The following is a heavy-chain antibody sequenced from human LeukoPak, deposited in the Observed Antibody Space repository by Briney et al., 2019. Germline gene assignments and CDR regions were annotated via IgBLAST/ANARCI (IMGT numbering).Heavy chain of an antibody. CDR2: IRYDGSNK. CDR1: GFTFSSYG. V-gene: IGHV3-30*02. D-gene: IGHD5-24*01. CDR3: VRDDSALLY. J-gene: IGHJ4*02. Sequence: PGGSLRLSCAASGFTFSSYGMHWVRQAPGKGLEGVAFIRYDGSNKYYADSVKGGFNNSRDNGKKSVYLQMDSLTGGDTGDYYCVRDDSALLYWGQGALVTVS.